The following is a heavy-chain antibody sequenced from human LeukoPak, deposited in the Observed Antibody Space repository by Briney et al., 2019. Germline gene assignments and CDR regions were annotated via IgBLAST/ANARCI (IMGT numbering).Heavy chain of an antibody. J-gene: IGHJ6*03. CDR1: GFTFSSYS. V-gene: IGHV3-21*01. CDR3: ASARAGIASNYMDV. D-gene: IGHD6-13*01. CDR2: ISSSSSYI. Sequence: GGSLRLSCAASGFTFSSYSMNWVRQAPGKGLEWVSSISSSSSYIYYADSVKGRFTISRDNAKNSLYLQMNSLRAEDTAVYYCASARAGIASNYMDVWGKGTTVTVSS.